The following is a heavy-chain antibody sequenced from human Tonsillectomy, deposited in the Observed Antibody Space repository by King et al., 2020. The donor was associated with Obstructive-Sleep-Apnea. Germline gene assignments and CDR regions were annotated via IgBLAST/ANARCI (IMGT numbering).Heavy chain of an antibody. Sequence: VQLVQSGGGVVQPWMSLRVSCAASGFTFTSFGRDWVLQAPGNGLEWVAFIWYDGRNKYYADSEKVLFTISRDNSKNTLYLQMNSLRAEDTAVYYCARDSPLRTGNYYGMDVWGQGTTVTVSS. CDR3: ARDSPLRTGNYYGMDV. V-gene: IGHV3-33*01. D-gene: IGHD3/OR15-3a*01. J-gene: IGHJ6*02. CDR2: IWYDGRNK. CDR1: GFTFTSFG.